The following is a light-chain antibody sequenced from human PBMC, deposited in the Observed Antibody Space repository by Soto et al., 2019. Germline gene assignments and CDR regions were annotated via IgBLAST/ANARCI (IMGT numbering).Light chain of an antibody. Sequence: EVVMTQSPATLSVSPGERVTLSCRATQSINTNLAWYQQKPGQAPRLLIYGASTRATGIPARFSGSGSGTEFTITINSLQSEDSAVYYCQQYNNRPPWTFGQGTKVEIK. CDR3: QQYNNRPPWT. CDR2: GAS. CDR1: QSINTN. V-gene: IGKV3-15*01. J-gene: IGKJ1*01.